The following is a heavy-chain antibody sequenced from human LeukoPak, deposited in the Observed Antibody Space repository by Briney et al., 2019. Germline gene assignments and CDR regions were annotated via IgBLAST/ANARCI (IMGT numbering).Heavy chain of an antibody. D-gene: IGHD3-3*01. CDR2: IRYDGSNK. J-gene: IGHJ4*02. V-gene: IGHV3-30*02. Sequence: PGGSLRLSCAASGFTFSSYGMHWVRQAPGKGLEWVAFIRYDGSNKYYADSVKGRFTISRDNSKNTLYLQMNSLRAEDTAVYYCAKVGEYYDFWSGYSDYWGQGTLVTVSS. CDR1: GFTFSSYG. CDR3: AKVGEYYDFWSGYSDY.